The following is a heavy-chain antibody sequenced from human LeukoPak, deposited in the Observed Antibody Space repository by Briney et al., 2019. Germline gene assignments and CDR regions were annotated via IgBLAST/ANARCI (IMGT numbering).Heavy chain of an antibody. CDR2: INGGGDNA. CDR3: AKTNGYFDS. Sequence: GGSLRLSCAASGFTFSNYAMTWLRQAPGKGLECVSGINGGGDNAYYTNSVKGRFTISRDNSKNTLYLQMNSLRAEDTAVYYCAKTNGYFDSWGLGTLVTVSS. J-gene: IGHJ4*02. CDR1: GFTFSNYA. V-gene: IGHV3-23*01.